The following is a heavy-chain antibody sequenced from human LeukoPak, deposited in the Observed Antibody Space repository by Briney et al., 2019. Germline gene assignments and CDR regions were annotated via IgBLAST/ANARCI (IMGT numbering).Heavy chain of an antibody. CDR1: GFTFSDHY. Sequence: PGGSLRLSCAASGFTFSDHYMDWVRQAPGKGLEWVGRTRNKANSYTTEYAASVRGRFTISRDDSKNSLYLQMNSLKIEDTAVYYCASEGFSNSPLDYWGQGTLVTVSS. D-gene: IGHD4-11*01. CDR3: ASEGFSNSPLDY. V-gene: IGHV3-72*01. CDR2: TRNKANSYTT. J-gene: IGHJ4*02.